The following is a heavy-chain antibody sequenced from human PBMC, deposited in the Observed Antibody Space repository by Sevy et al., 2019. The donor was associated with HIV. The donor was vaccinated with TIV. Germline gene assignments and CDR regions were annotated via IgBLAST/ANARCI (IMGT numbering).Heavy chain of an antibody. V-gene: IGHV4-39*01. CDR3: TRGYSYGPPDY. Sequence: SETLSLTCTVSGGSISSSSYYWGWIRQPPGKGPEWIGSIYYSGSTYYNPSLKSRVTISVDTSKNQFSLKLSSVTAADTAVYYCTRGYSYGPPDYWGQGTLVTVSS. D-gene: IGHD5-18*01. J-gene: IGHJ4*02. CDR1: GGSISSSSYY. CDR2: IYYSGST.